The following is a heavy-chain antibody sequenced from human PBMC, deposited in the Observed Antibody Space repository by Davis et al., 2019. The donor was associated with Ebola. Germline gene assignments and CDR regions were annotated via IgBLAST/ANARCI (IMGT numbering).Heavy chain of an antibody. V-gene: IGHV3-48*02. CDR3: ARGWRYFDS. Sequence: PGGSLRLSCTTSGFNFLAYSINWVRQAPGRGLEWISYVSSDSNTIYYADSVKGRFTISRDSATKSLYLQMDSLRDEDTALYYCARGWRYFDSWGQGILVTVSS. CDR1: GFNFLAYS. D-gene: IGHD3-9*01. CDR2: VSSDSNTI. J-gene: IGHJ4*02.